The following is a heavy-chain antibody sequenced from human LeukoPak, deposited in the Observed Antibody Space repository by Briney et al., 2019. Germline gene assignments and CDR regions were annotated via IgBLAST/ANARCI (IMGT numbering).Heavy chain of an antibody. J-gene: IGHJ4*02. Sequence: GGSLRLSCSASGFTFSSYGVHWVRQASGKGLEWAAVISCDGSNKYYADSVKGRFTISRDNSKNTLYLQMNSLRAEDTAVYYCAKHSYYDTSGYLDYWGQGTLVTVSS. CDR3: AKHSYYDTSGYLDY. CDR2: ISCDGSNK. D-gene: IGHD3-22*01. V-gene: IGHV3-30*18. CDR1: GFTFSSYG.